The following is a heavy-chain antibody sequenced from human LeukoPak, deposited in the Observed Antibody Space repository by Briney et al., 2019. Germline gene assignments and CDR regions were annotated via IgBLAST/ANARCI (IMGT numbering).Heavy chain of an antibody. Sequence: SSETLSLTCTVSGGSISSYYWSWIRQPPGKGLEWIGYIYYSGSTNYNPSLKSRVTISVGTSKNQFSLKLSSVTAADTAVYYCARVVGASFDYWGQGTLVTVSS. CDR1: GGSISSYY. J-gene: IGHJ4*02. CDR2: IYYSGST. D-gene: IGHD1-26*01. V-gene: IGHV4-59*01. CDR3: ARVVGASFDY.